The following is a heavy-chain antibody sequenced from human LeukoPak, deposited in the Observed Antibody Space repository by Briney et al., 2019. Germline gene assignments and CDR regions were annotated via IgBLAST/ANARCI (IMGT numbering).Heavy chain of an antibody. Sequence: KPSETLSLTCTVSGDSISSGDYYWSWIRQPAGKGLEWIGRISSSGSTNYNPSLKSRVTISVDTSKNQFSLKLSSVTAADTAVYYCARDFRGLRYFDWATPDNWFDPWGQGTLVTVSS. CDR3: ARDFRGLRYFDWATPDNWFDP. D-gene: IGHD3-9*01. CDR1: GDSISSGDYY. V-gene: IGHV4-61*02. J-gene: IGHJ5*02. CDR2: ISSSGST.